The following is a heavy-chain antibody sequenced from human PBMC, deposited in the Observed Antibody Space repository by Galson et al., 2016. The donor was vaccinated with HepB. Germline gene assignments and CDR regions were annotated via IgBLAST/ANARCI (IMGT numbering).Heavy chain of an antibody. Sequence: SVKVSCKASGYTFTSYYMHWVRQAPGQGLEWMGIINPSGGSTSYAQKFQGRVTVTRDTSTSTVYMELSSLRSEDSAVYYCARGTGTGGYFDYWGQGTLVTVSS. CDR2: INPSGGST. V-gene: IGHV1-46*01. J-gene: IGHJ4*02. CDR3: ARGTGTGGYFDY. CDR1: GYTFTSYY. D-gene: IGHD3/OR15-3a*01.